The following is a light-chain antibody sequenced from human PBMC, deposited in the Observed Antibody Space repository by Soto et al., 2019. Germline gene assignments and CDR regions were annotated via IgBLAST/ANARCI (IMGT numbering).Light chain of an antibody. J-gene: IGKJ3*01. CDR2: GAS. V-gene: IGKV3-20*01. Sequence: EIVLTQSPGTLSLSPGERATLYCRASQSVGSNYLAWYQQKPGQAPRVLIYGASSRATGIPDRFSGSGSGADFTLTISSLQSEDSAVYYCHQYNSWPRGTFGPGTKVEIK. CDR3: HQYNSWPRGT. CDR1: QSVGSNY.